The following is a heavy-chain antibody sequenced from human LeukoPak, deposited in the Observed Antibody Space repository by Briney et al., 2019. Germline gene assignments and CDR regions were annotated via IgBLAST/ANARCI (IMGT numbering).Heavy chain of an antibody. CDR2: INHSGST. D-gene: IGHD3-3*01. V-gene: IGHV4-34*01. CDR3: ARGNPRSGYAFDI. J-gene: IGHJ3*02. CDR1: GGSFSGYY. Sequence: PSETLSLTCAVYGGSFSGYYWSWIRQPPGKGLEWIGEINHSGSTNYNPSLKSRVTISVDTSKNQFSLKLSSVTAADTAVYYCARGNPRSGYAFDIWGQGTMVTVSS.